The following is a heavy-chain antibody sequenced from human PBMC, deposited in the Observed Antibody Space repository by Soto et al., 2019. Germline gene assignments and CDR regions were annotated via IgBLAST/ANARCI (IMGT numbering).Heavy chain of an antibody. V-gene: IGHV4-31*11. CDR2: IYYSGST. CDR3: VRDVYYDSSGYYFDY. J-gene: IGHJ4*02. D-gene: IGHD3-22*01. CDR1: GGPISSGGYY. Sequence: PSETLSLTCAVSGGPISSGGYYWSWIRQHPGKGLEWIGYIYYSGSTYYNPSLKSRVNISVDTSKNQFSLKLSFVTAADTAVYYCVRDVYYDSSGYYFDYWGQGTLVTVSS.